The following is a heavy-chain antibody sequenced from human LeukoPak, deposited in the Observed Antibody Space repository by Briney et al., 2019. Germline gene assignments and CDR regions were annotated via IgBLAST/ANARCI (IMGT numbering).Heavy chain of an antibody. D-gene: IGHD2-15*01. J-gene: IGHJ6*03. V-gene: IGHV3-30*18. CDR3: AKSGGRYCSAGSCDYYYYYYMDV. Sequence: PGGSLRLSCAVSGFTFSNYGMHWVRQAPGKGLEWVAVISYDGSNQYYADSVKGRFTISRDNSQSTLYLQMSSLRADDTAMYYCAKSGGRYCSAGSCDYYYYYYMDVWGKGTTVTVSS. CDR1: GFTFSNYG. CDR2: ISYDGSNQ.